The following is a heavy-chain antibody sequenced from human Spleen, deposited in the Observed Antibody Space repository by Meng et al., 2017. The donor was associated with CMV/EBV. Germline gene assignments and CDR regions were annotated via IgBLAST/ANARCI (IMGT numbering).Heavy chain of an antibody. CDR2: IYRSGTT. V-gene: IGHV4-4*02. CDR3: ARDSGNYVDY. J-gene: IGHJ4*02. CDR1: GGSIGDNNW. Sequence: LTCTVSGGSIGDNNWWTWVRQAPGKGLEWIGEIYRSGTTNYNPTLKSRVTLSLDKSKNHFSLKLRSVTAADTARYYCARDSGNYVDYWGQGTLVTVSS. D-gene: IGHD1-26*01.